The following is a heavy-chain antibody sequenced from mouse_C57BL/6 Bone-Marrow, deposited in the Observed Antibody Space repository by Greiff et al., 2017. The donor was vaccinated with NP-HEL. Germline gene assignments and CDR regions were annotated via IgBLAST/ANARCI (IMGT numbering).Heavy chain of an antibody. Sequence: QVQLQQPGAELVKPGASVKMSCKASGYTFTSYWITWVKQRPGQGLEWIGDIYPGSGSTNYNEKFKSKATLTGDTSSSTAYMQLSSRTSEDSAVYYCAGGLPGSYWGQGTLVTVSA. CDR3: AGGLPGSY. CDR2: IYPGSGST. V-gene: IGHV1-55*01. J-gene: IGHJ3*01. CDR1: GYTFTSYW.